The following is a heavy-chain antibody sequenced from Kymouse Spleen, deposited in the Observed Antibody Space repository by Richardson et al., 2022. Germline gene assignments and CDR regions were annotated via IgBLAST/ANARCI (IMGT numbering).Heavy chain of an antibody. Sequence: QVQLQESGPGLVKPSGTLSLTCAVSGGSISSSNWWSWVRQPPGKGLEWIGEIYHSGSTNYNPSLKSRVTISVDKSKNQFSLKLSSVTAADTAVYYCARAVVVPAAHYYYGMDVWGQGTTVTVSS. J-gene: IGHJ6*02. D-gene: IGHD2-2*02. V-gene: IGHV4-4*02. CDR1: GGSISSSNW. CDR3: ARAVVVPAAHYYYGMDV. CDR2: IYHSGST.